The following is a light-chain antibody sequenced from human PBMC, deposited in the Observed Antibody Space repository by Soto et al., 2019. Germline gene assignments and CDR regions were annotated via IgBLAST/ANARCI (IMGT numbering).Light chain of an antibody. Sequence: DIQMTQSPSTLSASVGNRVTITCRASQRISSRLAWYQQYPGKAPKLLIYDASTLQSGVPARFSGSGYGTEFTLTISRLQPDDFETYFCQQYNSYWWTLGQGTKVDI. CDR2: DAS. CDR3: QQYNSYWWT. CDR1: QRISSR. J-gene: IGKJ1*01. V-gene: IGKV1-5*01.